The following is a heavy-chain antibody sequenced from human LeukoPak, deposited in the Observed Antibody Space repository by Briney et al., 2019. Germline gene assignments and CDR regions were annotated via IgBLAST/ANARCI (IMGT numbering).Heavy chain of an antibody. CDR1: GFTFSIYA. CDR2: INHNSGRT. V-gene: IGHV3-23*01. J-gene: IGHJ6*03. Sequence: GGSLTLSCTASGFTFSIYAMSWVRQAPGEGLEWVSGINHNSGRTYYADSVKGRFTISRDNSKNTLYLQMNSLRAMDTAVYYCAKDQGYDSSGLLRFYMDAWGTGTTVTVSS. D-gene: IGHD3-22*01. CDR3: AKDQGYDSSGLLRFYMDA.